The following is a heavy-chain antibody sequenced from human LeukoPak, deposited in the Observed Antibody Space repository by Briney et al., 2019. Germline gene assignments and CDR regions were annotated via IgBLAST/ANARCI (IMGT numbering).Heavy chain of an antibody. V-gene: IGHV1-18*01. J-gene: IGHJ3*02. CDR2: ISAYNGNT. CDR1: GYTFTSYG. Sequence: ASVKVSCKASGYTFTSYGISWVRQAPGQGLEWMGWISAYNGNTNYAQQPQGRVTMTTDTSTSTAYMELRSLRSDDTAVYYCARARTTGTTGGDAFDIWGQGTMVTVSS. D-gene: IGHD1-1*01. CDR3: ARARTTGTTGGDAFDI.